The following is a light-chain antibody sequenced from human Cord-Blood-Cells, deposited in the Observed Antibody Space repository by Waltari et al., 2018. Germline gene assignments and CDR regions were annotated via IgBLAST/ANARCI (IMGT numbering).Light chain of an antibody. CDR3: QQYNSWPQT. J-gene: IGKJ5*01. V-gene: IGKV3-15*01. CDR2: GAS. Sequence: EIVMTQSPATLPVSSVERATLTCRDSQSDSSNLAWYQQKPGQPPRLLIYGASTRDTGVPARFSGSGSGTDFTLTISSLQSEDLAVYYCQQYNSWPQTFGQGTKLEIK. CDR1: QSDSSN.